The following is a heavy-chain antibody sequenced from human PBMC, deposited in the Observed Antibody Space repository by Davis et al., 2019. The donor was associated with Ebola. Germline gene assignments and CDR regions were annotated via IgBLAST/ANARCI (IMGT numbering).Heavy chain of an antibody. J-gene: IGHJ6*02. V-gene: IGHV3-30-3*01. CDR1: GFTFSSYA. CDR3: ARDGGVGANFYYYYYYGMDV. D-gene: IGHD1-26*01. Sequence: GESLKISCAASGFTFSSYAMHWVRQAPGKGLEWVAVISYDGSNKYYADSVKGRFTISRDNSKNTQYLQMNSLRAEDTAVYYCARDGGVGANFYYYYYYGMDVWGQGTTVTVSS. CDR2: ISYDGSNK.